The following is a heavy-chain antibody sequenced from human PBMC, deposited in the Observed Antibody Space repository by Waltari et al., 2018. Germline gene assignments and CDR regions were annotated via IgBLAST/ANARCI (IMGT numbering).Heavy chain of an antibody. Sequence: VPLQASGPGLVQPSQTLALPCTGPGAYISSCELFWLWIRQPPGQGLEWLGCIYHSGTTFYKSSLKSRLALSIETSKNQFSLRLASVTAADTAVYYCAREIPSWSSVTAPDADFWGQGTLVTVSS. J-gene: IGHJ4*02. CDR2: IYHSGTT. D-gene: IGHD2-21*02. CDR1: GAYISSCELF. CDR3: AREIPSWSSVTAPDADF. V-gene: IGHV4-30-4*01.